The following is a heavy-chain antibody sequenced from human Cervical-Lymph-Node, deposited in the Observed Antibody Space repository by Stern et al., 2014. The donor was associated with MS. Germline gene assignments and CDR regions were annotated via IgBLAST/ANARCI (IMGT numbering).Heavy chain of an antibody. V-gene: IGHV1-69*06. CDR3: ATGAGDNWFDP. Sequence: QVQLMQSGADVKKPGSSVRVSCKASGDISWLRQAPGQGLEYMGGIIRPVGTAHYTQRFQGSLTITADISTNTTYMELSSLRSDDTAIYYCATGAGDNWFDPWGQGTLVSVSS. CDR1: GD. CDR2: IIRPVGTA. J-gene: IGHJ5*02. D-gene: IGHD3-10*01.